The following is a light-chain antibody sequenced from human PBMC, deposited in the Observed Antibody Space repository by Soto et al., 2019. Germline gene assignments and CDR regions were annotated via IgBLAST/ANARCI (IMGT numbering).Light chain of an antibody. CDR1: ESVGSA. Sequence: DIVMTQSPVTLSVSPGERATVSCRASESVGSALAWYQQKPGQAPRLLIYGAYTRATGVPARFSGSGSGTEFTLTISGLQSEDLAVYHCQQYINWPRTFGQGTKVDIK. CDR3: QQYINWPRT. V-gene: IGKV3-15*01. CDR2: GAY. J-gene: IGKJ1*01.